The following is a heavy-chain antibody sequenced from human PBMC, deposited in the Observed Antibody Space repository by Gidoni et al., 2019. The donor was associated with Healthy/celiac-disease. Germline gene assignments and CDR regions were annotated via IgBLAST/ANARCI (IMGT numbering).Heavy chain of an antibody. CDR1: GFTFSSYA. CDR3: AKGEGSSYYYYYGMDV. D-gene: IGHD6-13*01. J-gene: IGHJ6*02. Sequence: EVQLLESGGGLVQPGGSLRLSCAASGFTFSSYAMSWVRQAPGKGLEWVSAISGCGGSTYYADSVKGRFTISRDNSKNTLYLQMNSLRAEDTAVYYCAKGEGSSYYYYYGMDVWGQGTTVTVSS. V-gene: IGHV3-23*01. CDR2: ISGCGGST.